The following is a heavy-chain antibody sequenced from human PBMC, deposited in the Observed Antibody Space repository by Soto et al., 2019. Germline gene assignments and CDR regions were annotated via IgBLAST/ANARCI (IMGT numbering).Heavy chain of an antibody. CDR2: IDPSDSYT. Sequence: PGESLKISCKGSGYSFTSYWISWVRQMPGKGLEWMGRIDPSDSYTNYSPSFQGHVTISADKSISTAYLQWSSLKASDTAMYYCERPPANPTDVWGQGTTVTVSS. D-gene: IGHD2-15*01. V-gene: IGHV5-10-1*01. CDR1: GYSFTSYW. J-gene: IGHJ6*02. CDR3: ERPPANPTDV.